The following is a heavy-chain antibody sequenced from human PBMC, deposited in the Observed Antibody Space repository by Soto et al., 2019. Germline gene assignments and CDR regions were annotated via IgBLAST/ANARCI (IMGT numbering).Heavy chain of an antibody. D-gene: IGHD4-4*01. CDR3: ARDYSNYGPIRWFDP. Sequence: ALVKVSCKASGYTFTSYYMHWVRQAPGQGLEWMGIINPSGGSTSYAQKFQGRVTMTRETSTSTVYMELSSLRSEDTAVYYCARDYSNYGPIRWFDPWGQGTLVTVSS. CDR2: INPSGGST. CDR1: GYTFTSYY. V-gene: IGHV1-46*01. J-gene: IGHJ5*02.